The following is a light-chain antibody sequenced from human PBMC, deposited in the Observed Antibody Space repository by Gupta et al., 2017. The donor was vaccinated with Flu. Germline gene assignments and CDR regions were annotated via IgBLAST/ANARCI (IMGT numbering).Light chain of an antibody. CDR1: SNDVGGFNR. CDR3: SSHAGSGTWV. Sequence: SAPTQPRSVSGSPGQSVTISCTGSSNDVGGFNRVSWYHPHPGKAHKLMIYDVTRRPAGVPGRFSGSKSGNTASLTISGRQEDEEADYYCSSHAGSGTWVFGTGTKITVL. V-gene: IGLV2-11*01. CDR2: DVT. J-gene: IGLJ1*01.